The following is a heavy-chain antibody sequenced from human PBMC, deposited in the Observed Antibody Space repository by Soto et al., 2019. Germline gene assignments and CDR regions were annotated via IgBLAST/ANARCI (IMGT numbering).Heavy chain of an antibody. Sequence: SQTRSLTCAISGDSVSSNSVAWNWIRQAPSRGLEWLGRTYYRSKWYNDYAVSVKSRITINPDTSKNQFSLQLNSVTPEDTAVYYCAREQGIVGATPFDYWGQGTLVTVSS. D-gene: IGHD1-26*01. CDR3: AREQGIVGATPFDY. V-gene: IGHV6-1*01. CDR2: TYYRSKWYN. CDR1: GDSVSSNSVA. J-gene: IGHJ4*02.